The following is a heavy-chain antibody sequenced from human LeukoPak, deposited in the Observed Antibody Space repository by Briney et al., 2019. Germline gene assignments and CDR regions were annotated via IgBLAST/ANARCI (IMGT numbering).Heavy chain of an antibody. CDR1: GFTFSSYS. D-gene: IGHD7-27*01. CDR3: ARGGPTGESGDH. CDR2: ISSSSSYI. Sequence: GSLRLSCAASGFTFSSYSMNWVRQAPGKGLEWVSSISSSSSYIYYADSVKGRFTISRDNAKNSLYLQMNSLRAEDTAVYYCARGGPTGESGDHWGQGTLVTVSS. J-gene: IGHJ4*02. V-gene: IGHV3-21*01.